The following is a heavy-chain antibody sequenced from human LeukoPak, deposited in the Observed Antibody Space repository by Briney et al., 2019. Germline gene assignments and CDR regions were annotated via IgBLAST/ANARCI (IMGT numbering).Heavy chain of an antibody. CDR3: AREPVIATTAIDY. Sequence: PGGSLGLSCAASGFTFSSYSMNWVRQAPGKGLEWVSSISSSSSYIYYADSVKGRFTISRDNAKNSLYLQMNSLRAEDTAVYYCAREPVIATTAIDYWGQGTLVTVSS. V-gene: IGHV3-21*01. CDR2: ISSSSSYI. J-gene: IGHJ4*02. CDR1: GFTFSSYS. D-gene: IGHD6-13*01.